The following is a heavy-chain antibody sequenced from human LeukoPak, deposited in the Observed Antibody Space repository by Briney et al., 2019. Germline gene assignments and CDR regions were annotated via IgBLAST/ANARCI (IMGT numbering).Heavy chain of an antibody. V-gene: IGHV1-69*04. Sequence: SVKVSCKASGGTFSSYAISWVRQAPGQGLEWMGRIIPTFGIANYAQKFQGRVTITADKSTSTAYMELSSLRSEDTAVYYCASQVDSSGYYSYFDCWGQGTLVTVSS. CDR1: GGTFSSYA. J-gene: IGHJ4*02. CDR2: IIPTFGIA. D-gene: IGHD3-22*01. CDR3: ASQVDSSGYYSYFDC.